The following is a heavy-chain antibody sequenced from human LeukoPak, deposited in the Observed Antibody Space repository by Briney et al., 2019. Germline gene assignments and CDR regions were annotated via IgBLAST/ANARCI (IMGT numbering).Heavy chain of an antibody. CDR1: GYTFNNYW. V-gene: IGHV5-51*01. J-gene: IGHJ4*02. Sequence: ESLKISCKGSGYTFNNYWIGWVRQMPGKGLEWMGVMHPGDADTTYSPSFQGQVTISADESITTAYLQWSSLKATDTAMYYCARRGYDTSWYYYDYWGQGTLVTVSS. D-gene: IGHD2-2*01. CDR2: MHPGDADT. CDR3: ARRGYDTSWYYYDY.